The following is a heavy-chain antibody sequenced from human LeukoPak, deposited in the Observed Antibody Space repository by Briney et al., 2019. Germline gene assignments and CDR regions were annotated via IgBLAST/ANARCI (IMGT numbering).Heavy chain of an antibody. Sequence: PGGSLRLSCAASGFTFDDYAIHWVRQAPGKGLEWVSLITGDGGRTYYADSVKGRFTISRDNSKTSLYLQMNSLRTEDTALYYCAKDIGYSTTWYLESWGQGTLVNVSS. J-gene: IGHJ4*02. CDR3: AKDIGYSTTWYLES. D-gene: IGHD6-13*01. V-gene: IGHV3-43*02. CDR1: GFTFDDYA. CDR2: ITGDGGRT.